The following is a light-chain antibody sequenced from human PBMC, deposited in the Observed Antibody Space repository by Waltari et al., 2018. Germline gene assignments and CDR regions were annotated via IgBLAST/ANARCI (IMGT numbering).Light chain of an antibody. CDR2: GAS. V-gene: IGKV3-20*01. Sequence: EIVFTQSPGTLSLSPGERATLSCRASQSVSSSYLAWYQQKPGQAPRLLIHGASIRATSIPARFSGSGSGTDFTLTISRLEPEDFAVYYCQQYGSSLWTFGQGTKVEIK. CDR1: QSVSSSY. J-gene: IGKJ1*01. CDR3: QQYGSSLWT.